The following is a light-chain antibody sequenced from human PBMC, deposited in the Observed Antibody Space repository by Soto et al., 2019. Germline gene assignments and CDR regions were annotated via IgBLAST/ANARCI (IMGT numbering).Light chain of an antibody. CDR1: SGHGSYA. CDR2: LNSDGSH. CDR3: QTWGTGIQGV. V-gene: IGLV4-69*01. Sequence: QPVLTQSPSASASLGASVKLTCTLSSGHGSYAIAWHQQQPEKGPRYLMKLNSDGSHSKGDGIPDRFSGSSSGAERYLTISSLQSEDEADYYCQTWGTGIQGVFGGGTKLTVL. J-gene: IGLJ3*02.